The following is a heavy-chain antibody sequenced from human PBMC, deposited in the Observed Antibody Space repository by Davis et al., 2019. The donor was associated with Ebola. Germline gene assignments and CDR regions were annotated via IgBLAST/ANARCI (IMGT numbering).Heavy chain of an antibody. CDR2: INAGNGNT. J-gene: IGHJ4*02. D-gene: IGHD2-2*01. V-gene: IGHV1-3*01. Sequence: ASVKVSCKASGYTFTRFAIHWVRQAPGQRLEWMGWINAGNGNTEYSQKFQGRVTLTRDTSANTAYMELSSLRSEDTAVYFCAIHIVLVPAGTGTLDYWGQGTLVTVSS. CDR3: AIHIVLVPAGTGTLDY. CDR1: GYTFTRFA.